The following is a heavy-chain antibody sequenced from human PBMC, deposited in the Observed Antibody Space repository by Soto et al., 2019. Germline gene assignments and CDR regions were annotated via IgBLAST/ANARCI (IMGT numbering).Heavy chain of an antibody. CDR3: AKDARPDGYWDFDS. V-gene: IGHV3-23*01. CDR2: ILGRGDT. J-gene: IGHJ4*02. Sequence: EVQLLESGGGSVQPGGSLRLSCAASGFTFSTFAMSWVRQAPGKGREWVSGILGRGDTYYEESVKGRFTISRDNSKNTLFLQLNSLRVEDTAIYYCAKDARPDGYWDFDSWGQGALVTVSS. D-gene: IGHD5-12*01. CDR1: GFTFSTFA.